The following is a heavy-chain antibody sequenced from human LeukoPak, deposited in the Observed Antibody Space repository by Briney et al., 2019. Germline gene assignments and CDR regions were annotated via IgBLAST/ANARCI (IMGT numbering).Heavy chain of an antibody. CDR2: VYYSGST. CDR3: ARDRYYYDSSGYYQLDY. D-gene: IGHD3-22*01. J-gene: IGHJ4*02. Sequence: PSETLSHTCTVSGGSITSSSYYWGWIRQPPGKGLEWIGSVYYSGSTYYNPSLKSRVTMSVDTSKNQFSLKLSSVTAADTAVYYCARDRYYYDSSGYYQLDYWGQGTLVTVSS. V-gene: IGHV4-39*07. CDR1: GGSITSSSYY.